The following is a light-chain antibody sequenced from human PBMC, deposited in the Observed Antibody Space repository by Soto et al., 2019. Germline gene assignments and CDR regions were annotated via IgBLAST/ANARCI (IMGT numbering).Light chain of an antibody. J-gene: IGLJ3*02. CDR1: SSDVGGYNH. Sequence: QSALTQPASVSGSPGQSITISCTGTSSDVGGYNHVSWYQQHPGKAPKLIIYEVRNRPSGVPDRFFGSKSGTSASLTIIGLQAEDEAYYYCQSYDSSLSGSGVFGGGTKVTVL. CDR2: EVR. V-gene: IGLV2-14*01. CDR3: QSYDSSLSGSGV.